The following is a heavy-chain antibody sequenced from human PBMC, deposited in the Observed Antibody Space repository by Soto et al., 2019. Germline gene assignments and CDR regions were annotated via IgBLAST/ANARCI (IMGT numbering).Heavy chain of an antibody. V-gene: IGHV3-23*01. J-gene: IGHJ4*02. CDR2: ISGSGGST. Sequence: VGSLRLSCAASGFTFSSYAMSWVRQAPGKGLEWVSAISGSGGSTYYADSVKGRFTISRDNSKNTLYLQMNSLRAEDTAVYYCSGLVVAEYYFDYWGQGTLVTVSS. CDR3: SGLVVAEYYFDY. CDR1: GFTFSSYA. D-gene: IGHD2-15*01.